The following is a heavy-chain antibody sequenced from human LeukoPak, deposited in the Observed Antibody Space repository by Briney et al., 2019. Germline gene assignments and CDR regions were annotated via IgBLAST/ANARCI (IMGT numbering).Heavy chain of an antibody. CDR2: ISGSGGST. D-gene: IGHD3-22*01. V-gene: IGHV3-23*01. CDR1: GFTFSSYA. CDR3: AKAPYDSSGLYYFDY. J-gene: IGHJ4*02. Sequence: GGYLRLSCAAFGFTFSSYAMSWVRQAPGQGVEWVSAISGSGGSTYYADSVKGRFTISRDNSKNTLYLQMNSLRAEDTAVYYCAKAPYDSSGLYYFDYWGQGTLVTVSS.